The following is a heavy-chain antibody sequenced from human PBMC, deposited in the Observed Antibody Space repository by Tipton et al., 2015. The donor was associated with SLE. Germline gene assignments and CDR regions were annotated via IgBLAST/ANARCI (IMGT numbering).Heavy chain of an antibody. CDR3: ARAEFSSNWYMYWHFDL. CDR1: GGSISNTNYY. J-gene: IGHJ2*01. V-gene: IGHV4-39*02. D-gene: IGHD6-13*01. CDR2: IDHSGVT. Sequence: TLSLTCTVSGGSISNTNYYWGWIRQPPGKGLEWIGDIDHSGVTHYNPSLKSRVTISRDTSGNQFSLNLHSVTAADTAVYFCARAEFSSNWYMYWHFDLWGRGTLVTVSS.